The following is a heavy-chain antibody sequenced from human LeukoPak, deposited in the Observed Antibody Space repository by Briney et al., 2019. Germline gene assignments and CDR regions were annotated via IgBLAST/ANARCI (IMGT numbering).Heavy chain of an antibody. V-gene: IGHV3-33*01. CDR3: ARSVGATTDWFDP. CDR1: GFTFSSYG. J-gene: IGHJ5*02. CDR2: IWYDGSNK. D-gene: IGHD1-26*01. Sequence: GGSLRLSCAASGFTFSSYGMYWVRQAPGKGLEWVTVIWYDGSNKYYGDSVRGRFTISRDNSKNMLYLEMNSLRGEDTAVYYCARSVGATTDWFDPWGQGTQVIVSS.